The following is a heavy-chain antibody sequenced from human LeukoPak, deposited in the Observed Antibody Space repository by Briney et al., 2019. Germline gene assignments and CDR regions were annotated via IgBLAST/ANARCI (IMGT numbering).Heavy chain of an antibody. V-gene: IGHV3-21*05. CDR2: ISRTGDDT. D-gene: IGHD7-27*01. CDR3: ARPWGS. CDR1: GFTFNNST. J-gene: IGHJ5*02. Sequence: GGSLRLSCVASGFTFNNSTLTWVRQAPGKGLEWVSYISRTGDDTYYTDSVRGRFIISRDNAKNSLFLQMNSLRVEDTGAYYCARPWGSWGQGTLVTVSS.